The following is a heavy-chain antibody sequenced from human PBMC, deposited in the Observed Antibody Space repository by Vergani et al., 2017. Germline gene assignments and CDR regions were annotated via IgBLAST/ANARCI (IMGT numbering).Heavy chain of an antibody. J-gene: IGHJ5*02. D-gene: IGHD5-18*01. CDR2: IYYSGST. CDR3: ARLVDTAMVTYWFDP. Sequence: QVQLQESGPGLVKPSETLSLTCTVSGGSISSYYWSWIRQPPGKGLEWIGYIYYSGSTNYNPSLKSRVTISVDTSKNQFSLKLSSVTAADTAVYYCARLVDTAMVTYWFDPWGQGILVTVSS. CDR1: GGSISSYY. V-gene: IGHV4-59*01.